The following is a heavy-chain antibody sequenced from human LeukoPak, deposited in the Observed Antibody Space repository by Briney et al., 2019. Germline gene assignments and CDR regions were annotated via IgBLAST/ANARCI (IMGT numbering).Heavy chain of an antibody. CDR1: GFTFSSYA. CDR3: AKSRGWPGYCSGGSCYGPSGWFDP. Sequence: GGSLRLSCAASGFTFSSYAMSWVRQAPGKGLEWVAAISGSGGSTYYADSVKGRFTISRDNSKNTLYLQMNSLRAEDTDVYYCAKSRGWPGYCSGGSCYGPSGWFDPWGQGTLVTVSS. CDR2: ISGSGGST. D-gene: IGHD2-15*01. J-gene: IGHJ5*02. V-gene: IGHV3-23*01.